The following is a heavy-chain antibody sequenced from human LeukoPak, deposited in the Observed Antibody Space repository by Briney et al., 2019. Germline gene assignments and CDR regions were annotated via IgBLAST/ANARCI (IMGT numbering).Heavy chain of an antibody. D-gene: IGHD3-9*01. CDR2: FDPEDGET. Sequence: GASVKVSCKVSGYTLTELSMHWVRQAPGKGLEWMGGFDPEDGETIYAQKFQGKVTMTEDTSTDTAYMELSSLRSEDTAVYYCATGLRYFDWLNDYWGQGTLVTVSS. V-gene: IGHV1-24*01. J-gene: IGHJ4*02. CDR1: GYTLTELS. CDR3: ATGLRYFDWLNDY.